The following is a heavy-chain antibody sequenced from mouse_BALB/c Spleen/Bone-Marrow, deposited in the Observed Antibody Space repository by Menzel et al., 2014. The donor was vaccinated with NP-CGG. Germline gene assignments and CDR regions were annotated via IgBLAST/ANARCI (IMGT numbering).Heavy chain of an antibody. CDR1: CDSITSGY. Sequence: EVQLVESGPSLVKPSQTLSLTCSVTCDSITSGYWNCIRKFPGNKLESMGYISYSGSTYYSPSLKSRISITRDTSKNQYYLRLNSVTTEDTATYYCATYDGYYFDYWGQGTTLTVSS. CDR3: ATYDGYYFDY. CDR2: ISYSGST. V-gene: IGHV3-8*02. J-gene: IGHJ2*01. D-gene: IGHD2-3*01.